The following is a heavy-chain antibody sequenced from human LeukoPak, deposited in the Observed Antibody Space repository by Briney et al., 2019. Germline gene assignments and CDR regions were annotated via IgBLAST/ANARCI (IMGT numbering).Heavy chain of an antibody. CDR2: FDPEDGET. Sequence: ASVKVSCKXSGYTLTELSMHWVRQAPGKGLEWMGGFDPEDGETIYAQKFQGRVTMTEDTSTDTAYMELSSLRSEDTAVYYCATSDSSSWYADYWGQGTLVTVSS. J-gene: IGHJ4*02. V-gene: IGHV1-24*01. CDR1: GYTLTELS. CDR3: ATSDSSSWYADY. D-gene: IGHD6-13*01.